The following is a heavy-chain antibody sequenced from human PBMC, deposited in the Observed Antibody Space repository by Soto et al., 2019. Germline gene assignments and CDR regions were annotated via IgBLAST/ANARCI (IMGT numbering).Heavy chain of an antibody. CDR1: GVSISSTSYN. D-gene: IGHD2-15*01. CDR2: VYYDEST. Sequence: SETLSLTCNVSGVSISSTSYNWVWIRQSPGKGLAWIASVYYDESTYYNPSLKSRVTISIDKPKNQFSLTLKSVTAADTAVYYCGKVLIGATRHTDVDSWGQGALVTVSS. J-gene: IGHJ4*02. CDR3: GKVLIGATRHTDVDS. V-gene: IGHV4-39*01.